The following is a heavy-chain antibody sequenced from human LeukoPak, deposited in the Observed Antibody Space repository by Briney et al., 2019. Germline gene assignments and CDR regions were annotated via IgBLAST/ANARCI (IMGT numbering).Heavy chain of an antibody. CDR2: INHSGST. D-gene: IGHD3-3*01. J-gene: IGHJ5*02. CDR1: GGSISSYY. Sequence: SETLSLTCTVSGGSISSYYWSWIRQPPGKGLEWIGEINHSGSTNYNPSLKSRVTISVDTSKNQFSLKLSSVTAADTAVYYCARLYYDFWSGYPFDPWGQGTLVTVSS. CDR3: ARLYYDFWSGYPFDP. V-gene: IGHV4-34*01.